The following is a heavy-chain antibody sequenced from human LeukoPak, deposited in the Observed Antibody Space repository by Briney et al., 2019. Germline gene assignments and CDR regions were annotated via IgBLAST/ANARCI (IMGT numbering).Heavy chain of an antibody. V-gene: IGHV6-1*01. J-gene: IGHJ6*02. D-gene: IGHD6-19*01. CDR3: XXXNSSAITGNYYGMDV. CDR1: RDSVSSNSAA. Sequence: SQTLSLTCAISRDSVSSNSAAWNWIRQSPSRGLEWLGRTYYRSKWYNDYAVSVKSRITINPDTSKNQFSLQLNSVTPEDTAVYXCXXXNSSAITGNYYGMDVWGQGTTVTVSS. CDR2: TYYRSKWYN.